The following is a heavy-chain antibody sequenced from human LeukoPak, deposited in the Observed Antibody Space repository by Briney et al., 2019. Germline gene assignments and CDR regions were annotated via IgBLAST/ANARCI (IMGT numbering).Heavy chain of an antibody. CDR1: GGSISSYY. Sequence: SETLSLTCTVSGGSISSYYWSWIRQPAGKGLEWIGRIYSNGGTDYNPSLKSRVTMSVDTSKNQFSLKLRSVTAADTAVYYCARGIAAASERPFDIWGQGTMVTVSS. J-gene: IGHJ3*02. V-gene: IGHV4-4*07. D-gene: IGHD6-13*01. CDR3: ARGIAAASERPFDI. CDR2: IYSNGGT.